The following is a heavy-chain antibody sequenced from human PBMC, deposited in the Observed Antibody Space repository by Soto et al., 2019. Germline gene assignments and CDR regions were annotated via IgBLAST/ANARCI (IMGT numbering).Heavy chain of an antibody. V-gene: IGHV1-8*01. Sequence: ASVKVSCKASGYTFTSYDINWVRQATGQGLEWMGWMNPNSGNTDYAQKFQGRVTMTRNTSISTAYMELSSLRSEGTAVYYCARDYSSGYGMDVWGQGTTVTVSS. CDR1: GYTFTSYD. J-gene: IGHJ6*02. D-gene: IGHD6-19*01. CDR3: ARDYSSGYGMDV. CDR2: MNPNSGNT.